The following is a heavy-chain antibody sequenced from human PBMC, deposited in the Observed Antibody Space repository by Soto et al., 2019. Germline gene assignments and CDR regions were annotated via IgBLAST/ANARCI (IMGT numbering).Heavy chain of an antibody. CDR2: IYPGDSDT. Sequence: GESLKISCKGSGYRFTSYWIGWVRQMPGKGLEWMGIIYPGDSDTRYSPSLQVLVTISSDKSISTAYLQWSSLKASDTAMYYCARHQDWGYGYWGQGTLVTVSS. J-gene: IGHJ4*02. CDR3: ARHQDWGYGY. CDR1: GYRFTSYW. V-gene: IGHV5-51*01. D-gene: IGHD7-27*01.